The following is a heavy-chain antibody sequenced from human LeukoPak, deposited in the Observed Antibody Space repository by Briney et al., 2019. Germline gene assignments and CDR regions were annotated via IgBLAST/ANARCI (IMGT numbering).Heavy chain of an antibody. Sequence: KPSETLSLTCAVYGGSFSGYYWSWIRQPPGKGLEWIGEINHSGSTNYNPSLKSRVTISVDTSKNQFSLKLSSVTAADTAVYYCARGWTITIFGVVIMGAFGYWGQGTLVTVSS. J-gene: IGHJ4*02. D-gene: IGHD3-3*01. CDR2: INHSGST. CDR1: GGSFSGYY. V-gene: IGHV4-34*01. CDR3: ARGWTITIFGVVIMGAFGY.